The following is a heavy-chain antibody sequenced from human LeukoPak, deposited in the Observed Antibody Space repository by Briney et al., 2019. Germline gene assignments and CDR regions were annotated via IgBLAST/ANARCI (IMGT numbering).Heavy chain of an antibody. J-gene: IGHJ4*02. D-gene: IGHD3-22*01. CDR2: ISERGDRT. CDR1: GGSFSGYY. Sequence: ETLSLTCAVHGGSFSGYYWSWIRQPPGKGLEWVSGISERGDRTSSAASVKGRFTISRDNSRNILYLQMNSLRADDTAVYYCAKRGYYDSSGFSPLTYWGQGTLVTVSS. CDR3: AKRGYYDSSGFSPLTY. V-gene: IGHV3-23*01.